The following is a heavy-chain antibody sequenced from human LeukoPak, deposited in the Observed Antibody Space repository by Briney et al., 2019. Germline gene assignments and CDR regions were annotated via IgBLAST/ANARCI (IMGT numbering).Heavy chain of an antibody. D-gene: IGHD3-10*01. Sequence: SETLSLTCTVSGGSISSSSYYWGWIRQPPGKGLEWIGGIYYSGSTYYNPSLKSRVTISVDTSKNQFSLKLSSVTAADTAVYYCARHFFGSSRAFDIWGQGTMVTVSS. V-gene: IGHV4-39*01. CDR1: GGSISSSSYY. CDR3: ARHFFGSSRAFDI. CDR2: IYYSGST. J-gene: IGHJ3*02.